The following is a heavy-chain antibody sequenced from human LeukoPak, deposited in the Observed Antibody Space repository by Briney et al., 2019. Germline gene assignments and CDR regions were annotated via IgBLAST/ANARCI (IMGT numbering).Heavy chain of an antibody. J-gene: IGHJ6*03. CDR2: IYTLGGT. V-gene: IGHV4-4*07. CDR1: GVSINAYY. CDR3: AGVRTGYSRDYYYYMDV. Sequence: PSETLSLTCTVSGVSINAYYWSWIRQPAGKGLEWIGHIYTLGGTNYNPSLNSRVTLSADTSKNQFSLKLSSVTAADTAVYYCAGVRTGYSRDYYYYMDVWGKGTTVTVSS. D-gene: IGHD6-13*01.